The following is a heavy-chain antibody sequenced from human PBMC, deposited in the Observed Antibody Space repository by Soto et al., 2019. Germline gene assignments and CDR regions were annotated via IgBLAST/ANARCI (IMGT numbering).Heavy chain of an antibody. CDR3: ARERLRRALGFDY. V-gene: IGHV4-30-2*01. J-gene: IGHJ4*02. CDR2: IYHSGST. CDR1: GGSISSGGYS. Sequence: SETLSLTCAVSGGSISSGGYSWSWIRQPPGKGLEWIGYIYHSGSTYYNPSLKSRVTISVDRSKNQFSLKLSSVTAADTAVYYCARERLRRALGFDYWGQGTLVTVSS. D-gene: IGHD4-17*01.